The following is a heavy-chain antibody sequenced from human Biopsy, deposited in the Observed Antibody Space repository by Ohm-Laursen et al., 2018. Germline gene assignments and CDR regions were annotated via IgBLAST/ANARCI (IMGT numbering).Heavy chain of an antibody. Sequence: SLRLSCAASGFTFSSYSMNWVRQAPGKGLEWVSFISSGSSPIYYADSVKGRFTISRDDAKNSLYLQMNSLRADDTAVYYCATSGAADSWGNYYGMDVWGQGTTVTVSS. CDR2: ISSGSSPI. D-gene: IGHD3-16*01. CDR3: ATSGAADSWGNYYGMDV. V-gene: IGHV3-48*01. CDR1: GFTFSSYS. J-gene: IGHJ6*02.